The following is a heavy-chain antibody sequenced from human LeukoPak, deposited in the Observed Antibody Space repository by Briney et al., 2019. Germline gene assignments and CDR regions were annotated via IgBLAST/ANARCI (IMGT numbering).Heavy chain of an antibody. CDR3: ARSPHLDWLLFFFDY. J-gene: IGHJ4*02. D-gene: IGHD3-9*01. CDR2: TYYRSKWYN. CDR1: GDSVSSNSAA. Sequence: SQTLSLTCAISGDSVSSNSAAWNWIRQSPSRGLEWLGRTYYRSKWYNDYAVSVKSRITINPGTSKNQFSLQLNSVTPEDTAVYYCARSPHLDWLLFFFDYWGQGTLVTVSS. V-gene: IGHV6-1*01.